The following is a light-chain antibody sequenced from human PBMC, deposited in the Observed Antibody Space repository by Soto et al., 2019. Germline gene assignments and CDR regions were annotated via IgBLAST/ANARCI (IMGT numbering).Light chain of an antibody. Sequence: EIVLTQSPATLSVFPGARATLSCRASQSVSSNLAWYQQKPGQAPRLLIYGASTRATGIPARFSGSGSGTEFTLTISSLQSEDFAVYYCQQYNNWPQTFGQGTKVDI. CDR3: QQYNNWPQT. CDR2: GAS. CDR1: QSVSSN. J-gene: IGKJ1*01. V-gene: IGKV3-15*01.